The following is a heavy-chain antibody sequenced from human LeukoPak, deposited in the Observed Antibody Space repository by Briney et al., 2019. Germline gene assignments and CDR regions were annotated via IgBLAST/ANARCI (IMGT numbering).Heavy chain of an antibody. CDR1: GFTFSSYA. CDR3: AKCPTGPIGGNWFDP. V-gene: IGHV3-23*01. CDR2: ISGSGGST. Sequence: GGSLRLSCAASGFTFSSYAMSWVRQAPGKGLEWVSAISGSGGSTYYADSVKGRFTISRDNSKNTLYLQMNSLRAEDTAVYYCAKCPTGPIGGNWFDPWGQGTLVTVSS. D-gene: IGHD3-10*01. J-gene: IGHJ5*02.